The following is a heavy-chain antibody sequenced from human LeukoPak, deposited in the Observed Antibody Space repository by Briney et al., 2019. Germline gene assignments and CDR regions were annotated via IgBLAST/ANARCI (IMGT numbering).Heavy chain of an antibody. CDR3: ATVFNLFSRDF. D-gene: IGHD1-1*01. J-gene: IGHJ4*02. CDR1: GYTLTELS. Sequence: ASVKVSCKVSGYTLTELSMHWVRQAPGEGLEWMGGFDPEDGETIYAQKFQGRVTMTEDTSTDTAYMALSSLRSEDTAVYYCATVFNLFSRDFWGQGTLVTVSS. V-gene: IGHV1-24*01. CDR2: FDPEDGET.